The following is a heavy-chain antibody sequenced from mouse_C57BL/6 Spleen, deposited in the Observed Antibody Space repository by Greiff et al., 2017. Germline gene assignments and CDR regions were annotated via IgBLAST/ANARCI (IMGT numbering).Heavy chain of an antibody. J-gene: IGHJ4*01. V-gene: IGHV1-15*01. Sequence: QVQLKESGAELVRPGASVTLSCKASGYTFTDYEMHWVKQTPVHGLEWIGAIDPETGGTAYNQKFKGKAILTADKSSSTAYMELRSLTSEDSAVYYCTRSDYGIYAMDYWGQGTSVTVSS. CDR3: TRSDYGIYAMDY. D-gene: IGHD1-1*01. CDR2: IDPETGGT. CDR1: GYTFTDYE.